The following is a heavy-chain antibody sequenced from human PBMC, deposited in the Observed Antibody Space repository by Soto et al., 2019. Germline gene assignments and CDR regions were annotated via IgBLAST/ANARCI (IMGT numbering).Heavy chain of an antibody. CDR1: GFFFSKYA. Sequence: GGSLRLSCAASGFFFSKYAMSWVRQAPGKGLEWVSGLSASGGRTSSADSVKGRFGISRDNSRNTPYLQMNSLRAGDTAMYYCARGVSAGRGAPPDYWGQGTLVTVSS. CDR3: ARGVSAGRGAPPDY. CDR2: LSASGGRT. J-gene: IGHJ4*02. D-gene: IGHD2-15*01. V-gene: IGHV3-23*01.